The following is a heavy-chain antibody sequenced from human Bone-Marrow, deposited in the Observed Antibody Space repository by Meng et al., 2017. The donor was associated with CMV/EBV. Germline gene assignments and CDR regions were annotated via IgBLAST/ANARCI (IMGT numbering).Heavy chain of an antibody. CDR3: ARSDSSNYYPHDY. CDR1: GGSISSSSYY. Sequence: SETLSLTCTVSGGSISSSSYYWGWIRQPPGKGLEWIGSIYYSGSTYYNPSLKSRVTISVDTSKNQFSLKLSSVTAADTAMYYCARSDSSNYYPHDYWGQGTLVTGSS. V-gene: IGHV4-39*07. CDR2: IYYSGST. J-gene: IGHJ4*02. D-gene: IGHD3-22*01.